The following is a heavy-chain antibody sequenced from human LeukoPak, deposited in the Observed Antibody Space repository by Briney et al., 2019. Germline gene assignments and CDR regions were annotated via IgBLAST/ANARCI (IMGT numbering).Heavy chain of an antibody. D-gene: IGHD4-17*01. CDR3: AKDRWTVTIIGDFDY. Sequence: GGSLRPSCAASGFTFSSYAMSWVRQAPGKGLEWVSTISGSGGSTYYADSVKGRFTISRDNSKNTLYLQMNSLRAEDTAVYHCAKDRWTVTIIGDFDYWGQGTLVTVSS. J-gene: IGHJ4*02. CDR2: ISGSGGST. CDR1: GFTFSSYA. V-gene: IGHV3-23*01.